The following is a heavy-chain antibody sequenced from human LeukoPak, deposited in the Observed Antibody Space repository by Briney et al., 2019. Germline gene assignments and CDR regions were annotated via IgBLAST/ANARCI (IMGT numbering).Heavy chain of an antibody. CDR2: IYYSGST. V-gene: IGHV4-38-2*01. Sequence: PSETLSLTCGVSGYSISSGYYWGWIRQPPGKGLEWIGSIYYSGSTSYNPSLKSRITMYVDTSNNQFSLNLTSVTAGDTAVYYCASRTTGWSGHFDYWGQGTLVTVSS. D-gene: IGHD6-19*01. CDR3: ASRTTGWSGHFDY. J-gene: IGHJ4*02. CDR1: GYSISSGYY.